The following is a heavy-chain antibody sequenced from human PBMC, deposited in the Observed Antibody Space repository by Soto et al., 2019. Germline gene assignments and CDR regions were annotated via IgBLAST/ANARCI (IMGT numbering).Heavy chain of an antibody. V-gene: IGHV4-39*01. Sequence: SATLSLTCSVSGSSSNTFAYYLVWIRQPPGKGLEWIGIVYYNENTYYNPSLRSRVAISVDTAKNQFSLNLRSVTAADTAVYFCARRERYYGSPGWFDPWGQGTLVTVS. CDR2: VYYNENT. D-gene: IGHD3-10*01. J-gene: IGHJ5*01. CDR3: ARRERYYGSPGWFDP. CDR1: GSSSNTFAYY.